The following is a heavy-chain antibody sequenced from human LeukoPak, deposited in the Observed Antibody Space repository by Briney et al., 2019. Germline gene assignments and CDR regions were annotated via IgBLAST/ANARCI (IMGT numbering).Heavy chain of an antibody. CDR3: AKVSPDSRASGYDGFDY. J-gene: IGHJ4*02. Sequence: GGSLRLSCAASGFTFNSYAMSWVRQAPGKGLEWVSAISGSGGSTYYADSVKGRSTISRDNSKNTLYLQMNSLRAEDTAVYYCAKVSPDSRASGYDGFDYWGQGTLVTVSS. V-gene: IGHV3-23*01. CDR2: ISGSGGST. CDR1: GFTFNSYA. D-gene: IGHD5-12*01.